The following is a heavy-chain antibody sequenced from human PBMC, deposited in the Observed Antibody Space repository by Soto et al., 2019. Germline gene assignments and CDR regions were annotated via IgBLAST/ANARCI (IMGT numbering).Heavy chain of an antibody. V-gene: IGHV3-30-3*01. CDR3: ARGTTRIATQFDP. J-gene: IGHJ5*02. Sequence: LRLSCAASGFTFSSYAMHWVRQAPGKGLEWVAVISYDGSNKYYADSVKGRFTISRDNSKNTLYLQMNSLRAEDTAVYYCARGTTRIATQFDPWGQGTLVTVSS. CDR2: ISYDGSNK. CDR1: GFTFSSYA. D-gene: IGHD6-13*01.